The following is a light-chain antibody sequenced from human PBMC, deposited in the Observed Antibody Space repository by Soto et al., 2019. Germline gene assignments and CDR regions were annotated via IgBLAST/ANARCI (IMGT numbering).Light chain of an antibody. CDR3: MQALQTRCT. J-gene: IGKJ1*01. Sequence: DIVMTQSPLSLPVTPGEPASISCRSSQSLLHSNGYNYLDWYLQKPGQSPQLLIYLGSNRASGVPDRFSGSGSGTDFTLKISRVEAEDVGVDYCMQALQTRCTFGQGTKVEIK. V-gene: IGKV2-28*01. CDR2: LGS. CDR1: QSLLHSNGYNY.